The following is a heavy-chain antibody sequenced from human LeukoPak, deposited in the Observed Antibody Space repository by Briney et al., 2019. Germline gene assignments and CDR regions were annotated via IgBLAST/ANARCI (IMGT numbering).Heavy chain of an antibody. D-gene: IGHD2-2*01. Sequence: SETLSLTCAVYGGSFSGYYWSWIRQPPGKGLEWIGEINHSGSTNYNPSLKSRVTISVDTSKNQFSLKLSSVTAADTAVYYCARGHCGSTSCLYYYMDVWGKGTTVTVSS. CDR1: GGSFSGYY. J-gene: IGHJ6*03. V-gene: IGHV4-34*01. CDR3: ARGHCGSTSCLYYYMDV. CDR2: INHSGST.